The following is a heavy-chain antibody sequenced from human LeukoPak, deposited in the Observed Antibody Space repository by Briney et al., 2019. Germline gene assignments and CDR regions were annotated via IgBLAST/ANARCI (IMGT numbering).Heavy chain of an antibody. J-gene: IGHJ4*02. V-gene: IGHV3-30*18. D-gene: IGHD3-10*01. CDR2: ISYDGTNK. CDR1: GFTFSSYG. CDR3: AEDGYYGSGTYPDY. Sequence: GGSLRLSCAASGFTFSSYGMNWVRQAPGKGLEWVAVISYDGTNKFYVDSLRGRFTTSRDNSKNTLYLQMNSLRAEDTAVYYRAEDGYYGSGTYPDYWGQGTLVTVSS.